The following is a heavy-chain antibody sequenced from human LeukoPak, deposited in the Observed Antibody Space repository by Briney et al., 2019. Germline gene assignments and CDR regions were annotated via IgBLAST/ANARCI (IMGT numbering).Heavy chain of an antibody. CDR3: ASWGQSNDY. V-gene: IGHV1-46*01. CDR2: INPSGGST. J-gene: IGHJ4*02. CDR1: GYTFTSYY. Sequence: GASVKVSCKASGYTFTSYYMHWVRQAPGQGLEWMGIINPSGGSTSYAQKFQGRVTMTRDMSTSTVYMELSSLRPEDTAVYSCASWGQSNDYWGQGTLVTVTS. D-gene: IGHD3-16*01.